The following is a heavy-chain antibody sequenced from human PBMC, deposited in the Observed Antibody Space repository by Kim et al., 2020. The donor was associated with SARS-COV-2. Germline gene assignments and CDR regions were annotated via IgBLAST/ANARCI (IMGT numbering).Heavy chain of an antibody. D-gene: IGHD1-26*01. J-gene: IGHJ6*02. CDR2: SYT. V-gene: IGHV5-10-1*01. CDR3: ARHSLGMDV. Sequence: SYTTHTPSFQGHVTISADKSISTAYLQWSSLKASDTAMYYCARHSLGMDVWGQGTTVTVSS.